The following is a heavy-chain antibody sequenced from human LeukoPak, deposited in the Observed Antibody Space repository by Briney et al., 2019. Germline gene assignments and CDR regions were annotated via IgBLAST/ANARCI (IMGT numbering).Heavy chain of an antibody. V-gene: IGHV4-31*03. J-gene: IGHJ3*02. D-gene: IGHD3-22*01. CDR2: IFYNGNT. CDR1: GGSISIGGYY. Sequence: SQTLSLTCTVSGGSISIGGYYWSWIRQHLGKGLEWIGYIFYNGNTYYNPSLKSRLTISGDTSENQFSLKLSSVTAADTAVYYCVRNFDSYNAFDIWGQGTMVTVSS. CDR3: VRNFDSYNAFDI.